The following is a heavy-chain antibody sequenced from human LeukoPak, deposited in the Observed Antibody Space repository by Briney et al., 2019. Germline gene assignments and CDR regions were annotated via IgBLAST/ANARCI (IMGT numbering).Heavy chain of an antibody. J-gene: IGHJ5*02. CDR2: INPSGGST. D-gene: IGHD3-10*01. CDR1: GYTFTSYY. CDR3: ARDMDYYGSGSYHSNWFDP. V-gene: IGHV1-46*01. Sequence: GASVKVSCKASGYTFTSYYMHWVRQAPGQGLEWMGIINPSGGSTSYAQKFQGRVTMTRDTSTSTVYMELSSLRSEDTAVYYCARDMDYYGSGSYHSNWFDPWGQGTLVTVSS.